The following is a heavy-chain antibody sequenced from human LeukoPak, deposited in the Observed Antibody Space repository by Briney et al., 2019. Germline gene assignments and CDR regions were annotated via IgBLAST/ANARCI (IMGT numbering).Heavy chain of an antibody. D-gene: IGHD6-13*01. CDR3: ARLGGSSWSLDY. Sequence: SETLSLTCTVSGSSISSYYWSWIRQPPGKGLEWIGCIYYSGSTNYNPSLKSRVTISVDTSKNQFSLKLSSVTAADTAVYYCARLGGSSWSLDYWGQGTLVTVSS. V-gene: IGHV4-59*08. J-gene: IGHJ4*02. CDR1: GSSISSYY. CDR2: IYYSGST.